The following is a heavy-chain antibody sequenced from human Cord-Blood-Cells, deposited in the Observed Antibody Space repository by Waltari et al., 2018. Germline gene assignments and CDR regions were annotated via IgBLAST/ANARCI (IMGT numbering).Heavy chain of an antibody. CDR2: ISSSSSTI. Sequence: EVQLVESGGGLVQPGGSLRLSCAASGFTFSSYSMNWVRQAPGKGLEWVSYISSSSSTIYYADSVKGRFTISRDNAKNSLYLQMNSRRAEDTAVYYCARVCHYDFWSGYYYYYYGMDVWGQGTTVTVSS. D-gene: IGHD3-3*01. CDR3: ARVCHYDFWSGYYYYYYGMDV. J-gene: IGHJ6*02. CDR1: GFTFSSYS. V-gene: IGHV3-48*01.